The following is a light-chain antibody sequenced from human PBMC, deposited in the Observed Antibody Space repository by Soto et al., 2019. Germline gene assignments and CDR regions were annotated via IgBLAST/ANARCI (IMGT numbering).Light chain of an antibody. CDR2: EAN. J-gene: IGLJ1*01. CDR1: SSDVGGYNF. V-gene: IGLV2-14*01. CDR3: SSYTTGSTVV. Sequence: QAVLTQPASVSGSPGQSITISCTGTSSDVGGYNFVSWYRQDPGKAPKLLIYEANNRPSGISNRFSGSKSGILASLTISGLQAEDEADYYCSSYTTGSTVVFGSGTKLTVL.